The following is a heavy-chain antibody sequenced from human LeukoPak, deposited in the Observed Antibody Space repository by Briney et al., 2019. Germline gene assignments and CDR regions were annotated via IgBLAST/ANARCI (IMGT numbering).Heavy chain of an antibody. Sequence: ASVKVSCKASGYTFTSYYMHWVRQAPGQGLEWMGIINPSGGSTSYAQKFQGRVTMTRDMSTSTVYMELSSLRSEDTAVYYCARSGDWYDSSGYFGTNYYYYYMDVWGKGTTVTISS. J-gene: IGHJ6*03. CDR3: ARSGDWYDSSGYFGTNYYYYYMDV. CDR1: GYTFTSYY. D-gene: IGHD3-22*01. CDR2: INPSGGST. V-gene: IGHV1-46*01.